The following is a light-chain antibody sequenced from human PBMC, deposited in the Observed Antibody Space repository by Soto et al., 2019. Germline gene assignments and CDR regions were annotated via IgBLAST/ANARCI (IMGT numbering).Light chain of an antibody. CDR1: QSVSRY. CDR3: QQRSNWPST. V-gene: IGKV3-11*01. CDR2: DAS. J-gene: IGKJ4*01. Sequence: EIVLTQSPATLSLSPGERAALSCRASQSVSRYLAWYQQKPGQAPRLLIYDASKRATGIPARFSGSGSGTEFTLTISSLEPEDFAVYFCQQRSNWPSTFGGGTKVEI.